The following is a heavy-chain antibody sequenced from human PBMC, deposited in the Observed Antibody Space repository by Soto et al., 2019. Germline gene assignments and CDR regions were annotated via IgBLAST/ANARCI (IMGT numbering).Heavy chain of an antibody. CDR1: GFTFSSYA. Sequence: GGSLRLSCAASGFTFSSYAMSWVRQAPGKGLEWVSAISGSGGSTYYADSVKGRFTISRDNSRNTLYLQMNSLRAEDTAVYYCATMTGSGYYYYGMDVWGQGTTVTVSS. J-gene: IGHJ6*02. CDR3: ATMTGSGYYYYGMDV. CDR2: ISGSGGST. V-gene: IGHV3-23*01. D-gene: IGHD1-26*01.